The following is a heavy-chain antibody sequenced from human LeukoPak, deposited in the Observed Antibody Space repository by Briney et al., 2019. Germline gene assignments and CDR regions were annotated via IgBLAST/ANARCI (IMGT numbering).Heavy chain of an antibody. D-gene: IGHD3-22*01. CDR1: GFTFADYG. J-gene: IGHJ6*03. CDR3: AREATDYYDSSGYHNMDV. CDR2: INWNGGST. V-gene: IGHV3-20*04. Sequence: GGSLRLSCAASGFTFADYGMGWVRQAPGKGLEWVSGINWNGGSTGYAEYVKGRFTISRDNAKNSLYLQMNSLRAEDTALYYCAREATDYYDSSGYHNMDVWGKGTTVTVSS.